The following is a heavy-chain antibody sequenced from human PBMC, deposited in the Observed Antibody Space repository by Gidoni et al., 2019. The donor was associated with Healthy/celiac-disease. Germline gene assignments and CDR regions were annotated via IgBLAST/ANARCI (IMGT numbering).Heavy chain of an antibody. CDR2: ISGSGGST. J-gene: IGHJ4*02. V-gene: IGHV3-23*04. D-gene: IGHD3-10*01. CDR3: AKDMIRGITMVRGAPFYFDY. CDR1: GFPFSSYA. Sequence: EVQLVESGGGLVQPGGSLRLSCAASGFPFSSYAMSWVRQAPGKGLEWVSAISGSGGSTYYADSVKGRFTISRDNSKNTLYLQMNSLRAEDTAVYYCAKDMIRGITMVRGAPFYFDYWGQGTLVTVSS.